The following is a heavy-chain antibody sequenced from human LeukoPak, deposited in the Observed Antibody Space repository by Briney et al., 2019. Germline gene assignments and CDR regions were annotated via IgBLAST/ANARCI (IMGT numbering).Heavy chain of an antibody. Sequence: SQTLSLTCGISGDSVSSNDAAWSWIRQSPSRGLEWLGRTFYRSKWYYDYAPSVRGRITINPDTSKSQFSLQLDSVTPEDTAVYYCAREVAIIRGVRNWFDSWGPGILVTVSS. V-gene: IGHV6-1*01. CDR3: AREVAIIRGVRNWFDS. CDR2: TFYRSKWYY. D-gene: IGHD3-10*01. J-gene: IGHJ5*01. CDR1: GDSVSSNDAA.